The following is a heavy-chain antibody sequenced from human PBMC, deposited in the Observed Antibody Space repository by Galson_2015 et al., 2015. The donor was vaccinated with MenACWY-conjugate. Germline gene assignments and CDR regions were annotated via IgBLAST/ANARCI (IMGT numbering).Heavy chain of an antibody. CDR1: GYSFTSYW. Sequence: QSGAEVKKPGESLKISCKGSGYSFTSYWIGWVRQMPGKGLEWMGIIYPGDSDTRYSPSFQGQVTISADKSISTAYLQWSSLKASDTAMYYCARVRLIVGATGRDYYFDYWGQGTLVTVSS. CDR2: IYPGDSDT. V-gene: IGHV5-51*01. D-gene: IGHD1-26*01. CDR3: ARVRLIVGATGRDYYFDY. J-gene: IGHJ4*02.